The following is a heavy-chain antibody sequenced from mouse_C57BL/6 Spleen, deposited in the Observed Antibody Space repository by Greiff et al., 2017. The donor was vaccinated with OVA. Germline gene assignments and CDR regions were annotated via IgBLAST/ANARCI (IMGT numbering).Heavy chain of an antibody. CDR2: IDPSDSYT. Sequence: QVQLQQPGAELVMPGASVKLSCKASGYTFTSYWMHWVKQRPGQGLEWIGEIDPSDSYTNYNQKFKGKSTLTVDKSSSTAYMQLSSLTSEDSAVHYCARRNGSYFDYWGQGTTLTVSS. CDR1: GYTFTSYW. D-gene: IGHD1-1*01. V-gene: IGHV1-69*01. CDR3: ARRNGSYFDY. J-gene: IGHJ2*01.